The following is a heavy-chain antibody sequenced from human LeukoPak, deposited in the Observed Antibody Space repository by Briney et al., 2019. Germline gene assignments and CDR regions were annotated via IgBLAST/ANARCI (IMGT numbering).Heavy chain of an antibody. CDR3: AKDLTPYYYDSSGSDY. V-gene: IGHV3-23*01. CDR1: GFTFSSYA. CDR2: ISGSGGST. D-gene: IGHD3-22*01. Sequence: PGGSLRLSCAASGFTFSSYAMSWVRQAPGKGLEWVSAISGSGGSTYYADSVKGRFTISRDNSKNTLYLQMNSLRAEDTAVYYCAKDLTPYYYDSSGSDYWGQGTLVNVSS. J-gene: IGHJ4*02.